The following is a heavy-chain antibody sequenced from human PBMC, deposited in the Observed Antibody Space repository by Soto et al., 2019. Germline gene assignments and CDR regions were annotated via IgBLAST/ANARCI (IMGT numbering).Heavy chain of an antibody. CDR3: ARGIKYGAYSRWFDP. V-gene: IGHV1-8*01. CDR1: GYTFTSYD. CDR2: MNPNSGNT. Sequence: QVQLVQSGAEVKKPGASVKVSCKASGYTFTSYDINWVRQATGQGLEYLGWMNPNSGNTAYVQKFLGRVPMTWDTAITTAYMELSSLRSEDTAVYFCARGIKYGAYSRWFDPWGQGTLVTVSS. J-gene: IGHJ5*02. D-gene: IGHD4-17*01.